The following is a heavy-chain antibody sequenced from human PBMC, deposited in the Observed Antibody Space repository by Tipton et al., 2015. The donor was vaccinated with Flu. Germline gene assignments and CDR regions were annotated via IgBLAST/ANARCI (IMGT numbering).Heavy chain of an antibody. D-gene: IGHD3-10*01. Sequence: TLSLTCAVYGGFFSGYYWSWIRQPPGKGLEWIGEINHSGSTNYNPSLKSRVTISVDTSKNQFSLKLSSVTTAETAVYYCARRPRYYYGSGSCYFDYWGQGTLVTVSS. V-gene: IGHV4-34*01. CDR2: INHSGST. CDR3: ARRPRYYYGSGSCYFDY. J-gene: IGHJ4*02. CDR1: GGFFSGYY.